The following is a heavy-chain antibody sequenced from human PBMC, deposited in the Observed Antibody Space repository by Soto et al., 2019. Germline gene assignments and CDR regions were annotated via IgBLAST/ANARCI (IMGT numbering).Heavy chain of an antibody. Sequence: QVQLVQSGAEEKKPGASVKVSCKASGYTFTSYAMHWVRQAPGQRLEWMGWINAGNGNTKYSQKFQGRVTITRDTSAVTGYMELSSLRSEDTAVYYCASVGGWYVPDYWGQGTLVTVSS. CDR1: GYTFTSYA. CDR3: ASVGGWYVPDY. D-gene: IGHD6-19*01. CDR2: INAGNGNT. J-gene: IGHJ4*02. V-gene: IGHV1-3*05.